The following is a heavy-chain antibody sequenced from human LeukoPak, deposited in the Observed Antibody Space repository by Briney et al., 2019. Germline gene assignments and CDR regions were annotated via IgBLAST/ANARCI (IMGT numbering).Heavy chain of an antibody. CDR2: ISGSGGST. D-gene: IGHD3-3*02. Sequence: GGSLRLSCAASGFTFSRYAMNWVRQAPGKGLEWVSNISGSGGSTNYADSVKGRFTISRDNSKNTLYLQMNSLRAEDTAVYYCAKHFWSGYYPYFDYWGQGTQVTVSS. V-gene: IGHV3-23*01. CDR3: AKHFWSGYYPYFDY. CDR1: GFTFSRYA. J-gene: IGHJ4*02.